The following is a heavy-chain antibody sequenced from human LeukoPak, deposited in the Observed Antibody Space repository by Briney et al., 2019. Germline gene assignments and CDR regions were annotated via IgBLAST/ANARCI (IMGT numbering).Heavy chain of an antibody. J-gene: IGHJ4*02. CDR3: ARAHGPAYYYDSSGYPIDY. CDR1: GYTFTSYY. Sequence: ASVKVSCKASGYTFTSYYMHWVRQAPGQGLEWMGWINPNSGGTNYAQKFQGRVTMTRDTSISTAYMELSRLRSDDTAVYYCARAHGPAYYYDSSGYPIDYWGQGTLVTVSS. V-gene: IGHV1-2*02. D-gene: IGHD3-22*01. CDR2: INPNSGGT.